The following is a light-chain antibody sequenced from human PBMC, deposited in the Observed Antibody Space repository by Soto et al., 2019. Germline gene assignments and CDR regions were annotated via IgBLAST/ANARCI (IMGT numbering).Light chain of an antibody. V-gene: IGKV1-5*01. CDR3: QQYSTFTRT. CDR2: DAS. J-gene: IGKJ1*01. CDR1: QSIRKW. Sequence: DIQMTQSPSSVSASVGDRVVITCRPSQSIRKWLAWYQQKPGRAPNLXIYDASTLESGVPSRFSGSGSGTDFTLTITNLQPDDFATVYCQQYSTFTRTFGQGTQVDNK.